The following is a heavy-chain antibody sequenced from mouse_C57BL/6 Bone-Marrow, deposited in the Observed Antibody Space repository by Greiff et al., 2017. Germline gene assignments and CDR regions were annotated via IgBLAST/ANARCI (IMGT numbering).Heavy chain of an antibody. CDR1: GYTFTTYP. J-gene: IGHJ2*01. V-gene: IGHV1-47*01. D-gene: IGHD2-1*01. CDR2: FNPYNDGT. CDR3: ARGGNYGGYYFDY. Sequence: QVQLQQSGAELVKPGASVKMSCKASGYTFTTYPIEWMKQNHGKSLEWIGNFNPYNDGTKYNEKFKGKATLTVEKSSSTVYLELSLLTSEDSAVYYCARGGNYGGYYFDYWGQGTTLTVSS.